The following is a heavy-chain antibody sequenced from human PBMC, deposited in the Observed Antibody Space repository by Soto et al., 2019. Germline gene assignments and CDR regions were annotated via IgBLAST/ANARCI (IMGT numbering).Heavy chain of an antibody. CDR2: INHSGST. Sequence: PSETLSLTCAVYGGTFSGYCWSWFRQPPEKGLEWIGEINHSGSTNYNPSLKSRVTISVDTFKNQFSLKLSSVTAADTAVYYCARGGRRRLYYYDSSGYALDYWGQGTLVTVSS. CDR1: GGTFSGYC. CDR3: ARGGRRRLYYYDSSGYALDY. V-gene: IGHV4-34*01. D-gene: IGHD3-22*01. J-gene: IGHJ4*02.